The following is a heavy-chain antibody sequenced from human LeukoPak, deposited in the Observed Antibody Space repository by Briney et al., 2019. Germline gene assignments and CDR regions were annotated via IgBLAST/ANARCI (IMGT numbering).Heavy chain of an antibody. CDR2: IYPSDSDT. V-gene: IGHV5-51*01. CDR1: GYSFISYW. D-gene: IGHD3-10*01. Sequence: GESLKISCKGSGYSFISYWIGWARQMPGKGLEWMGIIYPSDSDTRYSPSFQGQVTISADKSISTAYLQWSNLKASDTAIYYCATCVWFGEGAYMDVWGKGTTVTVSS. J-gene: IGHJ6*03. CDR3: ATCVWFGEGAYMDV.